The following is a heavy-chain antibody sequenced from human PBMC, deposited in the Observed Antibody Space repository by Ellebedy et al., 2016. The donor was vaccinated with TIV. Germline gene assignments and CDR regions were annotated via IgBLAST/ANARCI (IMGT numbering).Heavy chain of an antibody. V-gene: IGHV1-69*13. J-gene: IGHJ3*02. CDR1: GGSFNNFA. Sequence: SVKVSXXASGGSFNNFAINWVRQAPGQGLEWMGGSLPIFGSPYYSEKFQGRVAINADESTNTAYMEPNSLKSEDTAVYFCAREGILNAFDIWGQGTMVTVSS. CDR3: AREGILNAFDI. D-gene: IGHD2/OR15-2a*01. CDR2: SLPIFGSP.